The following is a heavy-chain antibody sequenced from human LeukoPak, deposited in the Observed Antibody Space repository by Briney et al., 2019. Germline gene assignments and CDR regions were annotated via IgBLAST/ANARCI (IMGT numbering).Heavy chain of an antibody. D-gene: IGHD6-19*01. V-gene: IGHV3-30*02. CDR1: GFTFSSYG. J-gene: IGHJ4*02. CDR3: ATWPGGWYGEDS. Sequence: GGSLRLSCAASGFTFSSYGMHWVRQAPGKGLEWVAFIRYDGSNKYYADSVKGRFTISRDNSKNTLYLQMNSLRAEDTAVYYCATWPGGWYGEDSWGQGTLVTVYS. CDR2: IRYDGSNK.